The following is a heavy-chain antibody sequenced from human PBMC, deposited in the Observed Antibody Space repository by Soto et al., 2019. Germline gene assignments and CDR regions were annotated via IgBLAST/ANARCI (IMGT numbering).Heavy chain of an antibody. V-gene: IGHV3-23*01. CDR3: VKGGWLDF. D-gene: IGHD3-16*01. CDR1: GFSFSTFE. CDR2: ISDDSSRT. Sequence: EVQLLESGGGLVQPGGSLRLSCAASGFSFSTFEMSWVRQAPGRGLEWVSFISDDSSRTHYADAVKGRFTISRDNSKYTLYLQMNSLTAEDTAVYACVKGGWLDFWGQGTLVTVSS. J-gene: IGHJ5*01.